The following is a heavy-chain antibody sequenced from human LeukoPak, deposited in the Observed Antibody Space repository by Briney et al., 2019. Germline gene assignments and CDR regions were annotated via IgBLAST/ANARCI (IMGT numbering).Heavy chain of an antibody. CDR2: ISGSGGST. Sequence: GGSLRLSCAASGFTFSSYAMSWVRQAPGKGLEWVSAISGSGGSTYYADSVKGRFTISRDNAKNSLYLQMSSLRAEDTAVYYCARDSACYDYWGQGTLVTVSS. V-gene: IGHV3-23*01. CDR1: GFTFSSYA. D-gene: IGHD2-15*01. CDR3: ARDSACYDY. J-gene: IGHJ4*02.